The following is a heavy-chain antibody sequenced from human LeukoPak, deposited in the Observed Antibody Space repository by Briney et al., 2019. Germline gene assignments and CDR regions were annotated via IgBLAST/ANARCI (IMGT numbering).Heavy chain of an antibody. D-gene: IGHD3-22*01. J-gene: IGHJ6*02. V-gene: IGHV4-59*01. Sequence: SDTLFLTGTGIDGSIRRYYLGWIEQRPGKGLDWNRYSYYSGITNYNAPPRSRLTISVDTSKSQVSLKLSSVTAADTAVYYCARAILRRYYYSSGYYYGPYYYYGMDVWGQGTTVTVTS. CDR2: SYYSGIT. CDR3: ARAILRRYYYSSGYYYGPYYYYGMDV. CDR1: DGSIRRYY.